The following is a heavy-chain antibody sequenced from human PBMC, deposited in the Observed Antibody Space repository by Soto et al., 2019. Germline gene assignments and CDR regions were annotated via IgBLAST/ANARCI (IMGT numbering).Heavy chain of an antibody. Sequence: QVQLVQSGAEVKKPGASVKVSCKASGYTFTSYGISWVRQAPGQGLEWMGWISAYNGNTNYAQKLQGRVTMTTDTSTSTAYMELRRLRSDDTAVYYCARDGAARPYYYYGMDVWGQGTTVTVSS. CDR2: ISAYNGNT. V-gene: IGHV1-18*04. J-gene: IGHJ6*02. CDR1: GYTFTSYG. D-gene: IGHD6-6*01. CDR3: ARDGAARPYYYYGMDV.